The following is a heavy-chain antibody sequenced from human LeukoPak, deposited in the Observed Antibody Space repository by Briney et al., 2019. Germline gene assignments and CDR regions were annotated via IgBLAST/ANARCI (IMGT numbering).Heavy chain of an antibody. CDR3: AKDSFLWSSDYYLTIDY. Sequence: AGGSLRLSCAASGFSFSNYGMHWVRQAPGKGLEWVAFIRYDGSNKYYADSVKGRFTISRDNSKTTLYLQMNSLRAEDTAVYYCAKDSFLWSSDYYLTIDYWGQGTLVTVSS. CDR2: IRYDGSNK. CDR1: GFSFSNYG. D-gene: IGHD3-22*01. J-gene: IGHJ4*02. V-gene: IGHV3-30*02.